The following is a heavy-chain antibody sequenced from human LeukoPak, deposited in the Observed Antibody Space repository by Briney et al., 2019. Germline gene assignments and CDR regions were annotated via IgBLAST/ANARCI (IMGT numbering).Heavy chain of an antibody. Sequence: WGSLRDSFAASRFTFIDYYMSWIRQAPGKGLEWASYISSSDSTKYYPHSVKGRFTLSRDNAKKSLFLQMNKLRAHETAVYFFSSLGSPRPGHYLDYFDLWGQGTLVTVSS. CDR2: ISSSDSTK. D-gene: IGHD3-9*01. CDR3: SSLGSPRPGHYLDYFDL. V-gene: IGHV3-11*04. CDR1: RFTFIDYY. J-gene: IGHJ4*02.